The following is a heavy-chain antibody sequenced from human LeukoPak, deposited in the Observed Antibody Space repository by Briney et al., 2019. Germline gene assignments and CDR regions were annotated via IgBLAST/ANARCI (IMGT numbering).Heavy chain of an antibody. Sequence: GGSLRLSCAASGFSFSSYWMHWVRQAPGKGLVWVSRISSDGSIINYADSVKGRFTISRDNAKSTLYLQMNSLRVEDTAVYYCARPAVAGLRAGGYDYWGQGTLVTLSS. CDR1: GFSFSSYW. CDR3: ARPAVAGLRAGGYDY. J-gene: IGHJ4*02. CDR2: ISSDGSII. D-gene: IGHD6-19*01. V-gene: IGHV3-74*01.